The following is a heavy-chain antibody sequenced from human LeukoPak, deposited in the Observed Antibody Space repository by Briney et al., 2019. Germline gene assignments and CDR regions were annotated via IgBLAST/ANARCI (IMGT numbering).Heavy chain of an antibody. D-gene: IGHD3-22*01. CDR2: INTNTGNP. CDR3: ARSYYYDSSGYLWALRARTKNNWFDP. V-gene: IGHV7-4-1*02. CDR1: GYTFTSYA. J-gene: IGHJ5*02. Sequence: ASVKVSCNASGYTFTSYAMNWVRQAPGQGLEWMGWINTNTGNPTYAQGFTGRFVFSLDTSVSTAYLQISSLKAEDTAVYYCARSYYYDSSGYLWALRARTKNNWFDPWGQGTLVTVSS.